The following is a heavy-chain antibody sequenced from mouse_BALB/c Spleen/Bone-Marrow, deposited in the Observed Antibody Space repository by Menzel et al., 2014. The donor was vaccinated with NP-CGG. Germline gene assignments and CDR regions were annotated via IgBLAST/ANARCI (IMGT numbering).Heavy chain of an antibody. CDR1: GFTFSSYA. CDR3: ARDYYGSSYAMDY. Sequence: EVKVVESGGGLVKPGGSLKLSCAASGFTFSSYAMSWVRQPPEKRLEWVAEISSGGSYTYYPDTVTGRFTISRDNAKNTLYLEMSSLRSEDTAMYYCARDYYGSSYAMDYWGQGTSVTVSS. CDR2: ISSGGSYT. J-gene: IGHJ4*01. V-gene: IGHV5-9-4*01. D-gene: IGHD1-1*01.